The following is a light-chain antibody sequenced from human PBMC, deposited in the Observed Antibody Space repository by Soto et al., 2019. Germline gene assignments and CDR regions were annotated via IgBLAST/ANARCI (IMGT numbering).Light chain of an antibody. CDR1: QSVGRNY. Sequence: EIVLTQSPGTLSLSPGERATLSCRASQSVGRNYLAWYQQKPGQAPRLLIYGASSRATGIPDSFSGSGSGTDFTLTISRLEPEDFAVYYCQQYASSPLPFGQGTKVEIK. CDR2: GAS. CDR3: QQYASSPLP. V-gene: IGKV3-20*01. J-gene: IGKJ1*01.